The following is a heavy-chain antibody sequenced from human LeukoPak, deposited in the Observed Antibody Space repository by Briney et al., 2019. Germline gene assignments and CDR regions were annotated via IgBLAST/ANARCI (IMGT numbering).Heavy chain of an antibody. CDR3: AKAWRGQIAAPGY. CDR2: IRYDGSNK. V-gene: IGHV3-30*02. J-gene: IGHJ4*02. CDR1: GFTFSSYG. Sequence: GGSLRLSCAASGFTFSSYGMHWVRQAPGKGLEWVAFIRYDGSNKYYADSVKGRFTISRDNSKNTLYLQMNSLRAEDTAVYYCAKAWRGQIAAPGYWGQGTLVTVSS. D-gene: IGHD6-6*01.